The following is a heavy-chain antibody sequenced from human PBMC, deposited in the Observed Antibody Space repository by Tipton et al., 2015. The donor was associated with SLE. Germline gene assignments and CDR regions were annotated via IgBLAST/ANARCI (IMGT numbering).Heavy chain of an antibody. CDR1: GGSISSSSYY. J-gene: IGHJ6*02. Sequence: GLVKPSETLSLTCTVSGGSISSSSYYWGWIRQPPGKGLEWIGSIYYSGSTYYNPSLKSRVTISVDTSKNQFSLKLSSVTAADTAVYYCARSLDYYYGMDVWGQGTTVTVSS. CDR2: IYYSGST. V-gene: IGHV4-39*07. CDR3: ARSLDYYYGMDV.